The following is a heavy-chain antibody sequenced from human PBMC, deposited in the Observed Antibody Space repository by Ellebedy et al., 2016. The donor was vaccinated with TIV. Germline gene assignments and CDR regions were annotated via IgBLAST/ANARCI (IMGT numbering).Heavy chain of an antibody. Sequence: GGSLRLSCAASGFTFPPYAMNWVRQAPGKGLEWISYISGSSLTIYYADSVKGRFTISRDNAENSLYLQMTSLRAEDTAVYYCARDMAWGNERVNDALDIWGQGTMVTVSP. CDR2: ISGSSLTI. V-gene: IGHV3-48*04. CDR1: GFTFPPYA. J-gene: IGHJ3*02. CDR3: ARDMAWGNERVNDALDI. D-gene: IGHD3-10*01.